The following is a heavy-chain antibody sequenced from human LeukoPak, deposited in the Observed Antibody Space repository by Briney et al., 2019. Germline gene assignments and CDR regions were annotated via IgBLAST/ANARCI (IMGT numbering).Heavy chain of an antibody. J-gene: IGHJ6*03. CDR1: SYSISSGYY. Sequence: SETLSLTCGVSSYSISSGYYWGWIRQPPGKGLEWIGGIYHSGSTYYNPSLKSRVTISVDTSKNQFSLKLSSVTAADTAVYYCARGWSSIWGQVMVTSPYDYMDVWGNGTTVTVSS. CDR2: IYHSGST. CDR3: ARGWSSIWGQVMVTSPYDYMDV. V-gene: IGHV4-38-2*01. D-gene: IGHD5-18*01.